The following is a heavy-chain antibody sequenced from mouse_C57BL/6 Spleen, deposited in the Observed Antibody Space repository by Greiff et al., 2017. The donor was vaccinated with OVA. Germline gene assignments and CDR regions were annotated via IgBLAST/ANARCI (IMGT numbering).Heavy chain of an antibody. CDR3: ARKGDGYYLFAY. D-gene: IGHD2-3*01. V-gene: IGHV1-50*01. J-gene: IGHJ3*01. Sequence: QVQLKQPGAELVKPGASVKLSCKASGYTFTSYWMQWVKQRPGQGLEWIGEIDPSDSYTNYNQKFKGKATLTVDTSSSTAYMQLSSLTSEDSAVYYCARKGDGYYLFAYWGQGTLVTVSA. CDR2: IDPSDSYT. CDR1: GYTFTSYW.